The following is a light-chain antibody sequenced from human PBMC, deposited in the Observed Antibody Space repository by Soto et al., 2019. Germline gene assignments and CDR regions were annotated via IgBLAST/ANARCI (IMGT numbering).Light chain of an antibody. V-gene: IGKV1-33*01. CDR2: DAS. Sequence: DIQMTQSPSSLSASVGDRVTITCQASQDISNYLNWYQQKPGKAPKLLIYDASNLETGVPSRFSGSGSGTDFTCTISSLQPEDIATYYWQQYDNLSHTFGQGTKLEIK. J-gene: IGKJ2*01. CDR3: QQYDNLSHT. CDR1: QDISNY.